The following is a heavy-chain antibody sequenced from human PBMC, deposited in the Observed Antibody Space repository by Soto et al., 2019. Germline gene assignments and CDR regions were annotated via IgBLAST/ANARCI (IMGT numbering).Heavy chain of an antibody. Sequence: QVQLVQSGAEVKKPGSSVKVSCKASGGTFSSYTISWVRQAPGQGLEWMGRIIPILGIANYAQKFQGRVTITQDKSTSTASRELSSRRTEDPAVYSCARSARDYYDSSGSPKSSFDSWGKGPWVTVSS. D-gene: IGHD3-22*01. CDR2: IIPILGIA. J-gene: IGHJ5*01. CDR3: ARSARDYYDSSGSPKSSFDS. CDR1: GGTFSSYT. V-gene: IGHV1-69*02.